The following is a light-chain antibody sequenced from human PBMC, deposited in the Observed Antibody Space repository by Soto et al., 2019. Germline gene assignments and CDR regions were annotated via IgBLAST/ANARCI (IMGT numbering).Light chain of an antibody. V-gene: IGKV1-39*01. CDR2: AAS. Sequence: DIQMTQSPSSLSASVGDRVTITCRASQSISSYLNWYQQKPGKAPKLLIYAASSLQSGVPSRFSGSGSGTDFTPTISSLQPEDFATYYCQQSYSTSSWTFGEGTKVDIK. CDR1: QSISSY. CDR3: QQSYSTSSWT. J-gene: IGKJ1*01.